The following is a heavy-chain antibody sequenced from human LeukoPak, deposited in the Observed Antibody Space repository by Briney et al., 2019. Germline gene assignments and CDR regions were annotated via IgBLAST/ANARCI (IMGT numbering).Heavy chain of an antibody. V-gene: IGHV1-18*04. CDR3: ARDKTDSSGWHPNWFNP. D-gene: IGHD6-19*01. Sequence: ASVKVSCMASGYTFTSYVISGVRQAPGQGVEWMGWIIAYNGNTNYAQKLQGRVTMTTDTSTSTAYMELRSLRSDDTAVYYCARDKTDSSGWHPNWFNPWGQGTLVTVSS. J-gene: IGHJ5*02. CDR1: GYTFTSYV. CDR2: IIAYNGNT.